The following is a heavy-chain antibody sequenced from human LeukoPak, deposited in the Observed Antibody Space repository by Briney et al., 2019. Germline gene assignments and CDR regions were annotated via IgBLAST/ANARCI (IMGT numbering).Heavy chain of an antibody. CDR2: IYSSGST. J-gene: IGHJ6*03. D-gene: IGHD7-27*01. Sequence: PSETLSLTCTLSGCSISSSSYYWGWIRQPPGKGLEWIGSIYSSGSTYYKPSLKSLVTISVDTSKSQFSLKLSSVTAADTAVYYCVTLSWGPRATYYMDVWGKGTTVTVSS. V-gene: IGHV4-39*07. CDR1: GCSISSSSYY. CDR3: VTLSWGPRATYYMDV.